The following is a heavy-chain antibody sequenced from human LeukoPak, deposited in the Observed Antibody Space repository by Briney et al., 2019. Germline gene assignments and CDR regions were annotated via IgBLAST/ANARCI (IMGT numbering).Heavy chain of an antibody. D-gene: IGHD4-17*01. V-gene: IGHV4-39*01. Sequence: SETLSLTCTVSGGSISSSSYYWGWIRQPPGKGLEWIGSIYYSGSTYYNPSLKSRVTISVDTSKNQFSLKLSSVTAADTAVYYCARQWGPGDHYNYYGMDVWGQGTTVTVSS. J-gene: IGHJ6*02. CDR2: IYYSGST. CDR1: GGSISSSSYY. CDR3: ARQWGPGDHYNYYGMDV.